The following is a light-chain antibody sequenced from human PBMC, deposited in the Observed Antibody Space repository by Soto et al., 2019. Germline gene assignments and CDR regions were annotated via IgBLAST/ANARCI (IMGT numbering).Light chain of an antibody. J-gene: IGLJ1*01. CDR3: NSFTTSSTHV. CDR1: SSDIGSYNR. CDR2: EVN. Sequence: QSVLTQPASVSGSPGQSITISCTGTSSDIGSYNRVSWYQQPPGTAPKLIIYEVNNRPSGVPDRFSGSKSGNTASLTISGLQAEDEADYYCNSFTTSSTHVFGTGTKV. V-gene: IGLV2-18*02.